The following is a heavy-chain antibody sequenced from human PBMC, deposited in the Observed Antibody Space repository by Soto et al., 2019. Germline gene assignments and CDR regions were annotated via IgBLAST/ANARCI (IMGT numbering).Heavy chain of an antibody. CDR3: AKDTLAYYDFWSGYYTGTHFDY. CDR2: ISGSGGST. D-gene: IGHD3-3*01. V-gene: IGHV3-23*01. CDR1: GFTFSSYA. Sequence: SLRLSCAASGFTFSSYAMSWVRQAPGKGLEWASAISGSGGSTYYADSVKGRFTISRDNSKNTLYLQMNSLRAEDTAVYYCAKDTLAYYDFWSGYYTGTHFDYWGQGTLVTVSS. J-gene: IGHJ4*02.